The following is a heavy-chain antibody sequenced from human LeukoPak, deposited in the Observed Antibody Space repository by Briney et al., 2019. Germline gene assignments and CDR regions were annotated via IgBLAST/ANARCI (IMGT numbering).Heavy chain of an antibody. CDR3: ARVRASSSRTTFDY. CDR1: GYTFTSYG. Sequence: ASVKVSCKASGYTFTSYGISWVRQAPGQGLEWMGWISAYSGNTNYAQKLQGRATMTTDTSTSTAYMELRSLRSDDTAVYYCARVRASSSRTTFDYWGQGTLVTVSS. CDR2: ISAYSGNT. V-gene: IGHV1-18*01. J-gene: IGHJ4*02. D-gene: IGHD6-13*01.